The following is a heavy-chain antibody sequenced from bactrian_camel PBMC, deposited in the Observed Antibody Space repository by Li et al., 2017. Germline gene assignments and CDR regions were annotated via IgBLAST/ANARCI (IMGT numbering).Heavy chain of an antibody. D-gene: IGHD2*01. CDR3: ATTRRLYGGPGLDYNY. V-gene: IGHV3S2*01. J-gene: IGHJ4*01. Sequence: VQLVESGGGLVQPGGSLTLSCAASGFTFGGWAMGWVRQAPGKGLGWVSSIYSDGSNTYYADSVKGRFTASRDNAKNTVYLQMNSLKSEDTALYYCATTRRLYGGPGLDYNYWGQGTQVTVS. CDR2: IYSDGSNT. CDR1: GFTFGGWA.